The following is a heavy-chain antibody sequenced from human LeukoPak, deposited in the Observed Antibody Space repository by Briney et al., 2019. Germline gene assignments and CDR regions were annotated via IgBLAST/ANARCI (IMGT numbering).Heavy chain of an antibody. Sequence: GGSLRLSCAVSGFTFSTHRMNWVRQAPGMGLEWVSYISSSSSITYYADSVKGRFTISRDNAKNSLFLQMDSLRDEDTAVYYCARSGYSGYEFDHWGQGTRVTVSS. CDR2: ISSSSSIT. CDR3: ARSGYSGYEFDH. D-gene: IGHD5-12*01. CDR1: GFTFSTHR. V-gene: IGHV3-48*02. J-gene: IGHJ4*02.